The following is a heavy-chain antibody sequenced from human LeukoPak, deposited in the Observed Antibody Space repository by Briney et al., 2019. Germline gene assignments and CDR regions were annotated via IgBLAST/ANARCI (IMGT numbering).Heavy chain of an antibody. J-gene: IGHJ4*02. V-gene: IGHV4-39*01. CDR1: GGSISSSSYY. Sequence: SETLSLTCTVSGGSISSSSYYWGWIRQPPGKGLEWIGSIYYSGSTYYNPSLKSRVTISVDTSKNQFSLKLSSVTAADTAVYYCASLRGLLSSDYWGQGTLVTVSS. D-gene: IGHD2-15*01. CDR2: IYYSGST. CDR3: ASLRGLLSSDY.